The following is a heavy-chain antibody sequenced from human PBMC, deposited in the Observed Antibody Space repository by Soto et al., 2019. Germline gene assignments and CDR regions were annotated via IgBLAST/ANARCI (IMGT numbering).Heavy chain of an antibody. CDR3: ASSRDIVVVPAAARFDY. J-gene: IGHJ4*02. V-gene: IGHV1-69*01. D-gene: IGHD2-2*01. CDR1: GGTFSSYA. Sequence: SVKVSWNASGGTFSSYAISWVRHAPVQGLEWMGGIIPIFGTANYSQKFQGRVTITADESTSTAYMELSRLRSEDTAVYYCASSRDIVVVPAAARFDYWGQATLVTVSS. CDR2: IIPIFGTA.